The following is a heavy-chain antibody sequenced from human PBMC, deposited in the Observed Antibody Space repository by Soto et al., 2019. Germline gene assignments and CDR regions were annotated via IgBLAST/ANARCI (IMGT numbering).Heavy chain of an antibody. CDR2: ISSATTTI. D-gene: IGHD6-13*01. Sequence: GGSLRLSCAASGCTFSSYAMSWVRQAPGKGLEWVSYISSATTTIYYADSVKGRFTISRDNAKNSLYLQMNSLRADDTAVYYCARGIAAAGPKLDYWGQGTLVTVSS. J-gene: IGHJ4*02. CDR1: GCTFSSYA. V-gene: IGHV3-48*01. CDR3: ARGIAAAGPKLDY.